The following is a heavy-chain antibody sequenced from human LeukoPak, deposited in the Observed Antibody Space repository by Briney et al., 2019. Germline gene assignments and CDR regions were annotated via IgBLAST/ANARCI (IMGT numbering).Heavy chain of an antibody. Sequence: GGSLRLSCAASGFTFSSYSMNWVRQAPGKGLEWVSSISSSSSYMYYADSVKGRFTISRDNAKNSLYLQMNSLRAEDTAVYYCARAVSSGYDFAYYYYYGMDVWGKGTTVTVSS. D-gene: IGHD5-12*01. CDR3: ARAVSSGYDFAYYYYYGMDV. CDR2: ISSSSSYM. CDR1: GFTFSSYS. V-gene: IGHV3-21*01. J-gene: IGHJ6*04.